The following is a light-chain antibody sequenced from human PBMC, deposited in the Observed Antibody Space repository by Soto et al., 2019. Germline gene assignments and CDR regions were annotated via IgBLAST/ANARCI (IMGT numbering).Light chain of an antibody. CDR1: QSVDSN. CDR3: QQYNNWS. J-gene: IGKJ5*01. V-gene: IGKV3-15*01. CDR2: AAS. Sequence: EIVLTQSPGTLSLSPGEGATLSCRASQSVDSNYLAWYQQKPGQAPRLLIYAASTRATGIPARFSGSGSGTEFTLTISSLQSEDFAVYYCQQYNNWSFGQGTRLEIK.